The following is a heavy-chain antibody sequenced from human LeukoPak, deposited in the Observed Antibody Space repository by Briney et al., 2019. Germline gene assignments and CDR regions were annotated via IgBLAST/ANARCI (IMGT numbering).Heavy chain of an antibody. CDR2: IYPGDSDT. D-gene: IGHD2-2*01. V-gene: IGHV5-51*01. CDR1: EDSFTTYW. Sequence: GESLKISCKGSEDSFTTYWIGWVRQMPGKGLEWMGIIYPGDSDTRYSPSFQGQVTMSADKSINTAYLQWSSLKASDTAMYYCARRQGSSSSNCPPDYWGQGTLVTVSS. CDR3: ARRQGSSSSNCPPDY. J-gene: IGHJ4*02.